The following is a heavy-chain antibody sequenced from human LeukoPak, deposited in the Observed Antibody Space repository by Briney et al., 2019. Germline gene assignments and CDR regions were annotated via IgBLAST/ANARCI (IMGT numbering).Heavy chain of an antibody. CDR3: ATRVVEVITTGPQTEADY. V-gene: IGHV1-24*01. J-gene: IGHJ4*02. CDR1: GYTLTELS. Sequence: GASVKVSCKVSGYTLTELSMHWVRQAPGEGLEWMGGFDPEDGETIYAQKFQGRVTMTEDTSTDTAYMELSSLRSEDTAVYYCATRVVEVITTGPQTEADYWGQGTLVTVSS. CDR2: FDPEDGET. D-gene: IGHD3-22*01.